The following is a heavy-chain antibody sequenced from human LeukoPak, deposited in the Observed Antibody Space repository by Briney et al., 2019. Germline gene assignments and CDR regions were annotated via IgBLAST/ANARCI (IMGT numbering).Heavy chain of an antibody. CDR1: GFTFSSYE. V-gene: IGHV3-48*03. CDR2: ISSSGSTI. J-gene: IGHJ6*03. Sequence: PGGSLRLSCAASGFTFSSYEMNWVRQAPGKGLERVSYISSSGSTIYYADSVKGRFTISRDNAKNSLYLQMNSLRAEDTAVYYCARGMGRDYGSGSYYTHYYYYMDVWGKGTTVTISS. D-gene: IGHD3-10*01. CDR3: ARGMGRDYGSGSYYTHYYYYMDV.